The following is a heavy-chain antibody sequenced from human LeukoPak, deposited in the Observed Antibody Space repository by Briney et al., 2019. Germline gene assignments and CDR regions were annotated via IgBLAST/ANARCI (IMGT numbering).Heavy chain of an antibody. J-gene: IGHJ4*02. CDR3: AVLTTVVTFDY. D-gene: IGHD4-23*01. CDR1: GYSISSGYY. V-gene: IGHV4-38-2*02. CDR2: IYHSGST. Sequence: NASETLSLTCTVSGYSISSGYYWGWIRQPPGKGLEWIGSIYHSGSTYYNPSLKSRVTISVDTSKNQFSLKLSSVTAADTAVYYCAVLTTVVTFDYWGQGTLVTVSS.